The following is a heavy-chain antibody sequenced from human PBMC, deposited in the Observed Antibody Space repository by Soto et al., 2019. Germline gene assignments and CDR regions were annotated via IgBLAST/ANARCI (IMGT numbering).Heavy chain of an antibody. CDR3: ARDDIVVVPAAGRYYYYGMDV. V-gene: IGHV3-30-3*01. J-gene: IGHJ6*02. Sequence: GGSLRLSCAASGFTFSSYAMHWVRQAPGKGLEWVAVISYDGSNKYYADSVKGRFTISRDNSKNTLYVQMNSLRAEDTAVYYCARDDIVVVPAAGRYYYYGMDVWGQGTTVTVSS. CDR1: GFTFSSYA. CDR2: ISYDGSNK. D-gene: IGHD2-2*01.